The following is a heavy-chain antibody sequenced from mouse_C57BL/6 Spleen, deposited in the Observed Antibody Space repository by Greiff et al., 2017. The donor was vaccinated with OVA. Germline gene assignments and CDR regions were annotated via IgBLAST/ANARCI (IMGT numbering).Heavy chain of an antibody. J-gene: IGHJ2*01. CDR3: ARAITTAYYFDY. Sequence: QVQLQQSGAELVRPGASVKLSCKASGYTFTDYYINWVKQRPGQGLEWIARIYPGSGNTYYNEKFKGKATLTAEKSSSTAYMQLSILTSEDSAVYFCARAITTAYYFDYWGQGTTLTVSS. V-gene: IGHV1-76*01. CDR1: GYTFTDYY. CDR2: IYPGSGNT. D-gene: IGHD1-2*01.